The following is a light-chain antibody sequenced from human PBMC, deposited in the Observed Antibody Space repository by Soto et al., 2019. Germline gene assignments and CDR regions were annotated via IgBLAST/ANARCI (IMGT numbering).Light chain of an antibody. CDR2: GVN. CDR1: SSDVGAYNY. J-gene: IGLJ2*01. CDR3: TSWTTSTTMK. V-gene: IGLV2-14*01. Sequence: ALTQPASVSGSPGQSITISCTGTSSDVGAYNYVSWYQQHPGKAPKLMIYGVNIRPSGVSNRFSGSKSGNTASLTISGLQAEDEADYYCTSWTTSTTMKFGGGTKLTVL.